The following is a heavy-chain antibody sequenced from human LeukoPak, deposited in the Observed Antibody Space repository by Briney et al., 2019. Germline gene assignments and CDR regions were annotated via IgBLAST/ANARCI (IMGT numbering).Heavy chain of an antibody. D-gene: IGHD3-22*01. CDR1: GYTFTGYY. V-gene: IGHV1-2*02. CDR2: INPNSGGT. J-gene: IGHJ4*02. CDR3: ARVLYDSSGYYPFYFDY. Sequence: ASVKVSCKASGYTFTGYYMHWVRQAPGRGLEWMGWINPNSGGTNYAQKFQGRVTMTRDTSISTAYMELSRLRSGDTAVYYCARVLYDSSGYYPFYFDYWGQGTLVTVSS.